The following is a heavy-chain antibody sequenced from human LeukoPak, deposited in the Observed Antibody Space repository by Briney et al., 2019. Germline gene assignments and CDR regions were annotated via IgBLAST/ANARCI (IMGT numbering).Heavy chain of an antibody. CDR1: GDSVSSNSVT. V-gene: IGHV6-1*01. Sequence: QTLSLTWAISGDSVSSNSVTWNWIRQSPSRGLEWLGRTYYRSTWYNDYAVSVRGRITVNPDTSKNQFSLHLNSVTPEDTAVYYCARRLTQYDCFDPWGQGILVTVSS. D-gene: IGHD2-2*01. CDR2: TYYRSTWYN. CDR3: ARRLTQYDCFDP. J-gene: IGHJ5*02.